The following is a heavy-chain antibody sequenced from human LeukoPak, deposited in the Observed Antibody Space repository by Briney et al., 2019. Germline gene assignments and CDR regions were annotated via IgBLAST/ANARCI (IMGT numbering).Heavy chain of an antibody. CDR2: IYHSGST. V-gene: IGHV4-39*07. Sequence: SETLSPTCTVSGGSISSSSYYWGWIRQPPGKGLEWIGSIYHSGSTYYNPSLKSRVTISVDTSKNQFSLKLSSVTAADTAVYYCARDESSSWYVFDYWGQGTLVTVSS. D-gene: IGHD6-13*01. J-gene: IGHJ4*02. CDR3: ARDESSSWYVFDY. CDR1: GGSISSSSYY.